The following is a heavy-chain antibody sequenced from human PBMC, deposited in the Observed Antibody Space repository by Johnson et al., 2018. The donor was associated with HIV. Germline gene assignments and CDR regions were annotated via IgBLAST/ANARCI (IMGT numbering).Heavy chain of an antibody. CDR2: LKQDGRWT. CDR3: ARVARVVVYAEDAFDI. D-gene: IGHD2-8*02. V-gene: IGHV3-7*05. CDR1: GFTFSSYW. J-gene: IGHJ3*02. Sequence: EVQLVESGGGLVKPGGSLRLSCAASGFTFSSYWMSWVRQAPGKGLAWVATLKQDGRWTYSVDYVKGRFPTSSDNAKNSLYLQMNSLRAEDTAVYYCARVARVVVYAEDAFDIWGQGTMVTVSS.